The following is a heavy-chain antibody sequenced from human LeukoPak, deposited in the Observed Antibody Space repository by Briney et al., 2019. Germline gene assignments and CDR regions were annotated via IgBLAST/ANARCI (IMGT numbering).Heavy chain of an antibody. CDR3: AKGDGSGIFGTENNWFDP. CDR1: GFTFSSYG. J-gene: IGHJ5*02. Sequence: GGSLRLSCAASGFTFSSYGMHWVRQAPGKGLEWVAFIRYDGSNKCYADSVKGRFTISRDNSKNTLYLQMNSLRAEDTAVYYCAKGDGSGIFGTENNWFDPWGQGTLVTVSS. D-gene: IGHD3-10*01. CDR2: IRYDGSNK. V-gene: IGHV3-30*02.